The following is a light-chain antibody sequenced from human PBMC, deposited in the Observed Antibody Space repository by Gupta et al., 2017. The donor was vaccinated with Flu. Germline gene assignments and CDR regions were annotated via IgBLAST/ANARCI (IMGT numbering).Light chain of an antibody. CDR3: QQQGTSPIT. V-gene: IGKV3D-20*01. Sequence: GTLLLSPGERATRSCGVMKRVRNKYLASYQQKPGRAPRLLINDASYRATGVPDRFSGSGSETEFTLTIIGLEPEDFAVYYCQQQGTSPITFGQGARLEIK. CDR2: DAS. J-gene: IGKJ5*01. CDR1: KRVRNKY.